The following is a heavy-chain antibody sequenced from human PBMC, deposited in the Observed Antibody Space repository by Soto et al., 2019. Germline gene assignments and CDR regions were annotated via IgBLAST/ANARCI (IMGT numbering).Heavy chain of an antibody. CDR2: IIPIFGTP. Sequence: SVKVSCKASGGTFTNYAFSWVRQAPGQGLEWMGGIIPIFGTPDYAQKFQGRVTITADESTRTASMELSSLRSDDTAVYYCARDPHEFWTSYWFDPWGQGTPVTVS. CDR3: ARDPHEFWTSYWFDP. CDR1: GGTFTNYA. J-gene: IGHJ5*02. V-gene: IGHV1-69*13. D-gene: IGHD3-3*01.